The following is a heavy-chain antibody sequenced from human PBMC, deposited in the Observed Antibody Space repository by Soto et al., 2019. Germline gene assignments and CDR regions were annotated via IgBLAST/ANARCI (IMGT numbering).Heavy chain of an antibody. Sequence: PGGSLRLSCAASGFTFSSYAMSWVRQAPGKGLEWVSAISGSGGSTYYADSVKGRFTISRDNSKNTLYLQMNSLRAEDTAVYYCAKWGTWHDYGDYNPMSADDDAFDIWGQGTMVTVSS. CDR3: AKWGTWHDYGDYNPMSADDDAFDI. CDR2: ISGSGGST. V-gene: IGHV3-23*01. J-gene: IGHJ3*02. D-gene: IGHD4-17*01. CDR1: GFTFSSYA.